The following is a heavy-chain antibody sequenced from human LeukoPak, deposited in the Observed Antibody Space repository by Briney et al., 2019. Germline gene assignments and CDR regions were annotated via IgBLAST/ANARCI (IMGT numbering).Heavy chain of an antibody. D-gene: IGHD1-26*01. CDR3: ARDPYSGSYSNFDL. CDR1: GGSISSGSYY. Sequence: SQTLSLTCTVSGGSISSGSYYWSWIRQPAGKGLEWIERIYTSGSTNYNPSLKSRVTISVDTSKNQFSLKLSSVTAADTAVYYCARDPYSGSYSNFDLWGRGTLVTVSS. V-gene: IGHV4-61*02. J-gene: IGHJ2*01. CDR2: IYTSGST.